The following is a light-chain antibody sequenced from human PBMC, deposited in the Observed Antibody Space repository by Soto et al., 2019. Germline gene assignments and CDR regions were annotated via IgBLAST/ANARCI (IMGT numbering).Light chain of an antibody. J-gene: IGKJ5*01. V-gene: IGKV3-11*01. CDR2: GAS. CDR3: QQRSNWPPIT. Sequence: TLSCRASQNARTSLSLYRQKGVQAPRLVXYGASIRATQIADRFSGSGSGQDFTLTISSLEPEDFAVYYCQQRSNWPPITFGQGT. CDR1: QNARTS.